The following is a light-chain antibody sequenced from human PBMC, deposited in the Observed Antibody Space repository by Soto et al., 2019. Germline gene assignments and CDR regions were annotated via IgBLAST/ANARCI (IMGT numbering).Light chain of an antibody. CDR1: QGLVHSNGDTF. CDR3: MQGTHWPYT. J-gene: IGKJ2*01. Sequence: DVVMTQSPLSLPVTLGQPASISCRSRQGLVHSNGDTFLSWFQQRPGQSPRRLIYQVSNRDSGVPDRFSGSGSGTDFTLTISRVEAEDVAIYYCMQGTHWPYTFGQGTKLEI. V-gene: IGKV2-30*02. CDR2: QVS.